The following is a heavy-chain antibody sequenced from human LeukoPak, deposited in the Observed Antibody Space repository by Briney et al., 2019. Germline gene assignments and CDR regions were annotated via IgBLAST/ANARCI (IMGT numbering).Heavy chain of an antibody. CDR2: INHSGST. CDR3: ARGPEKDYDFWSGYYYYFDY. Sequence: SETLSLTCTVSGGSISSYYWSWIRQPPGKGLEWIGEINHSGSTNYNPSLKSRVTISVDTSKNQFSLKLSSVTAADTAVYYCARGPEKDYDFWSGYYYYFDYWGQGTLVTVSS. CDR1: GGSISSYY. D-gene: IGHD3-3*01. J-gene: IGHJ4*02. V-gene: IGHV4-34*01.